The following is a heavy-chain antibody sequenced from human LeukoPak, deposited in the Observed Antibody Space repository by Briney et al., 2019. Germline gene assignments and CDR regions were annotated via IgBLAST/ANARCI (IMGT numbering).Heavy chain of an antibody. CDR1: GFTFSSAW. Sequence: PGGSLRLSCTASGFTFSSAWMNWVRQAPGKGLEWVGGIKSKTDGGTTDYAAPVKGRYTISRDDSKTTRYLQMNSLKTEGTAVYYCNGRYSGYDRTFDYWGQGTLVTVSA. V-gene: IGHV3-15*01. J-gene: IGHJ4*02. CDR3: NGRYSGYDRTFDY. D-gene: IGHD5-12*01. CDR2: IKSKTDGGTT.